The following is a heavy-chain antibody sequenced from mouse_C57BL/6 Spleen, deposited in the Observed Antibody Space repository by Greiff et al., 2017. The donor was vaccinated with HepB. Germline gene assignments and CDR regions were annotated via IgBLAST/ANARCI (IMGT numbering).Heavy chain of an antibody. V-gene: IGHV1-22*01. D-gene: IGHD1-3*01. J-gene: IGHJ4*01. CDR1: GYTFTDYN. Sequence: EVQVVESGPELVKPGASVKMSCKASGYTFTDYNMHWVKQSHGKSLEWIGYINPNNGGTSYNQKFKGKATLTVNKSSSTAYMELRSLTSEDSAVYYCARDGLKVYYAMDYWGQGTSVTVSS. CDR3: ARDGLKVYYAMDY. CDR2: INPNNGGT.